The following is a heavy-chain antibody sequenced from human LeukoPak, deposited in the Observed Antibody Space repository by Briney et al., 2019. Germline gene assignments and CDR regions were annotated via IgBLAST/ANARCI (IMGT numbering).Heavy chain of an antibody. CDR1: GGSIKSYY. V-gene: IGHV4-59*01. J-gene: IGHJ6*03. CDR2: IYDSGST. D-gene: IGHD3-22*01. CDR3: ARVRWLNAYYHYYYMDA. Sequence: SETLSLTCTVSGGSIKSYYWSWIRQPPGKGLEWIGYIYDSGSTNYNPSLKSRVTISLDAAKDQFSLRLSSVTAADTALYYCARVRWLNAYYHYYYMDAWGKGTTVTVSS.